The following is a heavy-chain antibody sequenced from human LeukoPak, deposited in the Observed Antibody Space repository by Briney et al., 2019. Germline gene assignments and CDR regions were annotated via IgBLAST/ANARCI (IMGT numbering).Heavy chain of an antibody. CDR1: GGSISSSSYY. V-gene: IGHV4-39*07. CDR2: IYYSGST. J-gene: IGHJ6*03. D-gene: IGHD2-15*01. CDR3: ARALGYCSGGNCYLNYYYYYYMGV. Sequence: SETLSLTCTVSGGSISSSSYYWGWIRQPPGKGLEWIGSIYYSGSTNYNPSLKSRVTISVDTSKNQFSLKLSSVTAADTAVYYCARALGYCSGGNCYLNYYYYYYMGVWGKGTTVTISS.